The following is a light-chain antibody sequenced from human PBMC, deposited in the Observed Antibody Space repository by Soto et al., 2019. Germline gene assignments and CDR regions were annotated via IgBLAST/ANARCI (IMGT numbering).Light chain of an antibody. J-gene: IGKJ2*01. CDR1: QSLTSW. Sequence: DIQMTQSPSTLSASVGDRVTITCRASQSLTSWLAWYQQKPGKAPKLLIYEASRLQGGVPSRFSGSGSGTEITLTITSLQPEDSATYYCQQYKSFLTVGQGTKVEIK. V-gene: IGKV1-5*03. CDR2: EAS. CDR3: QQYKSFLT.